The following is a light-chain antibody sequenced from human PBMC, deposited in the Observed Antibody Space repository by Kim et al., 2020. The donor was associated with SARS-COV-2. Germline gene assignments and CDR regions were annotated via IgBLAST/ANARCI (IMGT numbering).Light chain of an antibody. V-gene: IGLV1-40*01. J-gene: IGLJ2*01. Sequence: RVTIACTGSSSNIGAGYDVHWYQQLPETAPKLLIYGNSDRPSGVPDRFSGSKSGTSASLAITGLQAEDEADYYCQSYDSSLSGVVFGGGTQLTVL. CDR2: GNS. CDR3: QSYDSSLSGVV. CDR1: SSNIGAGYD.